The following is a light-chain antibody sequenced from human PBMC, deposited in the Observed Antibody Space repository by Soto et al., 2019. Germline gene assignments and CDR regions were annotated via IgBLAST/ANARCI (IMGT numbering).Light chain of an antibody. CDR2: EVN. CDR3: SSYGGNNNWV. CDR1: SSDVGGYNY. Sequence: QSALTQPPSASGSPGQSVTISCTGTSSDVGGYNYVSWYQQHPGKAPKLMIYEVNKRPSGVPDRFSGSKSGNTASLTVSGLQAEDEGDYYCSSYGGNNNWVFGGGTKLTV. V-gene: IGLV2-8*01. J-gene: IGLJ3*02.